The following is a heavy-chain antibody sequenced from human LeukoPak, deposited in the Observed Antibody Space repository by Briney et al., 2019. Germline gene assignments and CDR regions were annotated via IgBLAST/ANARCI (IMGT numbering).Heavy chain of an antibody. CDR1: GGSISSYY. J-gene: IGHJ4*02. Sequence: PSETLSLTCTVSGGSISSYYWSWIRQPAGKGLEWIGRIYTSGSTNYNPSLKSRVTMSVDTSKNQFSLKLSSATAADTAVYYCAREGRYCSSTSCYKEYVPLDYWGQGTLVTVSS. CDR3: AREGRYCSSTSCYKEYVPLDY. V-gene: IGHV4-4*07. CDR2: IYTSGST. D-gene: IGHD2-2*02.